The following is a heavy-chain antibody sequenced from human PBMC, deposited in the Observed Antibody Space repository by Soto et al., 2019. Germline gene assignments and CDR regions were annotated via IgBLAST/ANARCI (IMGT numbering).Heavy chain of an antibody. Sequence: ASVKVSCKASGYTFTDYFIHWVRQAPGQGFEWMGWINPKSRGTTYAQKFQGRVTMTRDTSNSTAYMELRGLRSDDTAIYYCARDRRGGEAFDIWGQGTMVTVSS. V-gene: IGHV1-2*02. D-gene: IGHD2-15*01. CDR2: INPKSRGT. J-gene: IGHJ3*02. CDR1: GYTFTDYF. CDR3: ARDRRGGEAFDI.